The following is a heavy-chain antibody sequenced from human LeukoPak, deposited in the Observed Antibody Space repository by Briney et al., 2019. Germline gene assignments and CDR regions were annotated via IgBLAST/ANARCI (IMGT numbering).Heavy chain of an antibody. D-gene: IGHD6-13*01. CDR1: GGSISSSSYY. J-gene: IGHJ4*02. CDR3: ARCRSNPTDLFDN. CDR2: IYYSGST. Sequence: SETLSLTCTVSGGSISSSSYYWGWIRQPPGKGLEWIGSIYYSGSTYYNPSLKSRVTILIGTSKNQFSLRLSSLTAADTAVYYCARCRSNPTDLFDNWGLGTLVTVSS. V-gene: IGHV4-39*07.